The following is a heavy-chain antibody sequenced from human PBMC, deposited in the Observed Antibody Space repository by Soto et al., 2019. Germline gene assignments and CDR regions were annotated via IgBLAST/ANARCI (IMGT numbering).Heavy chain of an antibody. CDR3: VREVGGSWGALDI. CDR2: IYYSGDT. J-gene: IGHJ3*02. V-gene: IGHV4-59*01. D-gene: IGHD2-15*01. Sequence: QVQLQESGPGLVKPSETLLLTCTVSGGSIGNDYRSWIRQPPGEGLEWIGYIYYSGDTNYSPSLKSRVTISLDTSKNQFSLRLNSVTAADTAVYYSVREVGGSWGALDIWGQGTMVTVSS. CDR1: GGSIGNDY.